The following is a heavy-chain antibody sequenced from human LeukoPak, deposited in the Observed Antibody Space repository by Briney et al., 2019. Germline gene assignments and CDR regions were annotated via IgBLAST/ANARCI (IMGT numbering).Heavy chain of an antibody. J-gene: IGHJ6*02. CDR3: ARHQNDWLGWYYDYGMDV. CDR1: GGSISSYY. Sequence: PSETLSLTCTVSGGSISSYYWSWIRQPPGKGLEWIGYIYYSGSTNYNPSLKSRVTISVDTSKNQFSLKLSSVTAADTAVYYCARHQNDWLGWYYDYGMDVWGQGTTVTVSS. V-gene: IGHV4-59*08. CDR2: IYYSGST. D-gene: IGHD3-9*01.